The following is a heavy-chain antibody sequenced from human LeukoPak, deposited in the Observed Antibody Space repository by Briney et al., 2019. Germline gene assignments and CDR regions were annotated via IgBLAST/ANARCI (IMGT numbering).Heavy chain of an antibody. CDR3: AKWSGSGSYYYYYYGMDV. J-gene: IGHJ6*02. CDR1: GFTFSSYA. D-gene: IGHD3-10*01. CDR2: ISGSGGST. Sequence: GGSLRLSCAASGFTFSSYAMSWVRQAPGKGLEWVSAISGSGGSTYYADSVKGRFTISRDNSKNTLYLQMNSLRAEDTAVYYCAKWSGSGSYYYYYYGMDVWGQGTTVTVSS. V-gene: IGHV3-23*01.